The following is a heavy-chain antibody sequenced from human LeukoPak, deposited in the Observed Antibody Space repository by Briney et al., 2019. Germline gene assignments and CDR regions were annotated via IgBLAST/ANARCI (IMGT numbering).Heavy chain of an antibody. CDR3: ARGDQAGPGY. D-gene: IGHD3-16*01. V-gene: IGHV3-21*01. CDR2: ISSSSSYI. J-gene: IGHJ4*02. CDR1: GFTFSSYG. Sequence: PGRSLRLSCAASGFTFSSYGMHWVRQAPGKGLEWVSSISSSSSYIYYADSVKGRFTISRDNAKNSLYLQMNSLRAEDTAVYYCARGDQAGPGYWGQGTLVTVSS.